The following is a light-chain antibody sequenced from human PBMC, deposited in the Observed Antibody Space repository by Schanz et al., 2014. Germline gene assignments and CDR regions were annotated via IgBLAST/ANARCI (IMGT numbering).Light chain of an antibody. Sequence: QSALTQPASVSGSPGQSITISCTGTSSDVGGYNYVSWYQQHPGKAPKLMIYEVSKRPSGVPDRFSGSKSGDTASLTVSGLQAEDDADYYCSSHTAITTAVVFGGGTKLTVL. V-gene: IGLV2-14*01. CDR1: SSDVGGYNY. CDR2: EVS. CDR3: SSHTAITTAVV. J-gene: IGLJ2*01.